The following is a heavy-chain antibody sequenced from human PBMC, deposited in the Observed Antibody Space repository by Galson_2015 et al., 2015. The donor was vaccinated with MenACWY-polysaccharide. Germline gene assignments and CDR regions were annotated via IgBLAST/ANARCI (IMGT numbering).Heavy chain of an antibody. V-gene: IGHV3-23*01. Sequence: SLRLSCAASGFTFTSYAMSWVRQALGKGLEWVSAIRSSGTNTYYADSVKGRFTISRDNSKSTLYLQMNSLRAEDTAVYYCAKDSTDFWSVAGRFDHWGQGTLVTVSS. CDR3: AKDSTDFWSVAGRFDH. D-gene: IGHD3-3*01. CDR1: GFTFTSYA. CDR2: IRSSGTNT. J-gene: IGHJ5*02.